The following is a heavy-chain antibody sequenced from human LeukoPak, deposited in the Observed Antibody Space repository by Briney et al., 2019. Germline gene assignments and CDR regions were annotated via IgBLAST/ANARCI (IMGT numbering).Heavy chain of an antibody. Sequence: PSETLSLTCAVYGVSFSGYYWSWIRQPPGKGLEWLGEINHSGSTNYNPSLKSRVTISLDTSKNQFSLKLRSVTAADTAVYYCARGANDYVWGSYRWNYPDYWGQGTLVTVSS. D-gene: IGHD3-16*02. CDR1: GVSFSGYY. V-gene: IGHV4-34*01. CDR2: INHSGST. CDR3: ARGANDYVWGSYRWNYPDY. J-gene: IGHJ4*02.